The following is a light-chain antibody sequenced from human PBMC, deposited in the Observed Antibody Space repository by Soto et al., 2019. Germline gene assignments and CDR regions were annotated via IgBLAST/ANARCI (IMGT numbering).Light chain of an antibody. Sequence: QSALTQPASVSGSPGQSLTISCTGTSNDIGGYNYVSWYQQHPGKAPKLMVYYVSNRPSGVSNRFSGSQSGNTASLTISGLQAEDEADYYCSSFTTSSTLLFGGGTKLTVL. CDR3: SSFTTSSTLL. CDR2: YVS. J-gene: IGLJ2*01. V-gene: IGLV2-14*03. CDR1: SNDIGGYNY.